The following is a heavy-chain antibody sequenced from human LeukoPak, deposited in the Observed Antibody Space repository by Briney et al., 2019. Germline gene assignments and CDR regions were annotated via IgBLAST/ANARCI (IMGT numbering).Heavy chain of an antibody. Sequence: GWSLRPSCVASGFRFSTYWMSWVRQAPGKGLEWVANIKEDGSEKYYVDSVKGRLTMSRDNAKNSVYLQMNRLRVEDTAVYYCARRRYRGVIGVYYYYYMDVWGKGTPVTVSS. J-gene: IGHJ6*03. CDR2: IKEDGSEK. CDR1: GFRFSTYW. V-gene: IGHV3-7*01. D-gene: IGHD2-21*01. CDR3: ARRRYRGVIGVYYYYYMDV.